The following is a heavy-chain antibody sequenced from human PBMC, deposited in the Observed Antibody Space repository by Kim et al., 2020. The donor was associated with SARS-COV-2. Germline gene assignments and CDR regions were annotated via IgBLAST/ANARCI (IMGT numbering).Heavy chain of an antibody. D-gene: IGHD5-18*01. CDR1: GGSVSSGSYY. CDR3: ARVSRLGDTAMATGNYYYYYGMDV. Sequence: SQTLSLTCTVSGGSVSSGSYYWSWIRQPPGKGLEWIGYIYYSGSTNYNPSLKSRVTISVDTSKNQFSLKLSSVTAADTAVYYCARVSRLGDTAMATGNYYYYYGMDVWGQGTTVTVSS. CDR2: IYYSGST. J-gene: IGHJ6*02. V-gene: IGHV4-61*01.